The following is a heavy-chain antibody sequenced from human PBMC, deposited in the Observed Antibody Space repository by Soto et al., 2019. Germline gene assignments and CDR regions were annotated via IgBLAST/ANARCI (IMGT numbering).Heavy chain of an antibody. J-gene: IGHJ4*02. CDR3: AKIPTGSGSSKFDY. CDR2: ISGSGSFT. Sequence: CAASGFTFKTYAMNWVRQAPGKGLEWISAISGSGSFTHYADSVRGRFTIPRDNSQNQLYLQMNNLRGDDTAMYYCAKIPTGSGSSKFDYWGQGIQVTVSS. D-gene: IGHD3-10*01. CDR1: GFTFKTYA. V-gene: IGHV3-23*01.